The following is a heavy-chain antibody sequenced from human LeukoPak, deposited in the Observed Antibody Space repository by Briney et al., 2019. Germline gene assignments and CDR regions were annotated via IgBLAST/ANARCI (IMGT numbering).Heavy chain of an antibody. Sequence: PGRSLRLSCAASGFTFSTYAMSWVSQAPGKGLEWVSGIIGSGSSTFDAESVKGRFTISRDNSKNTLFLQMNSLRAEDTAVYYCAKDYRMIAFGGVIGIDAFDIWGQGTMVTVSS. CDR3: AKDYRMIAFGGVIGIDAFDI. CDR1: GFTFSTYA. CDR2: IIGSGSST. J-gene: IGHJ3*02. V-gene: IGHV3-23*01. D-gene: IGHD3-16*02.